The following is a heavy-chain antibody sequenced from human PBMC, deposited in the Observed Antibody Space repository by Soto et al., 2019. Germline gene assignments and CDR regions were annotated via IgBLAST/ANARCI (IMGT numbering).Heavy chain of an antibody. V-gene: IGHV1-18*01. CDR2: ISAYNGNT. D-gene: IGHD3-3*01. Sequence: ASVKVSCKASGYTFTSYGISWVRQAPGQGLEWMGWISAYNGNTNYAQKLQGRVTMTTDTSTSTAYMELRSLRSDDTAVYYCAGQDLRFLEWLSPLYYYYGMDVWGQGTTVTVSS. CDR1: GYTFTSYG. J-gene: IGHJ6*02. CDR3: AGQDLRFLEWLSPLYYYYGMDV.